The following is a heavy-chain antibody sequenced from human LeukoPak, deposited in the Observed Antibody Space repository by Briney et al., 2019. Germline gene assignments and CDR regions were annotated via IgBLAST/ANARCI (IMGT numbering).Heavy chain of an antibody. CDR1: GFTFSSYG. CDR2: ISHDGSNK. J-gene: IGHJ4*02. Sequence: GGSLRLSCAASGFTFSSYGMHWVRQASGKGLEWVAVISHDGSNKYYADSVKGRFTISRDNSKNTLYLQMNSLRVEDTAVYYCAKAPSSNWLLDYWGQGTLVTVSS. CDR3: AKAPSSNWLLDY. D-gene: IGHD6-13*01. V-gene: IGHV3-30*18.